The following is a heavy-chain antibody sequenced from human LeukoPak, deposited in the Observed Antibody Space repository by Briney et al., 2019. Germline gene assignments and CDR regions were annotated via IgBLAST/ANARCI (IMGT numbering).Heavy chain of an antibody. V-gene: IGHV3-23*01. Sequence: GGSLRLSCAASGFTFSSYAMSWVRQAPGKGLEWVSAISGSGGSTYYADSVKGRFAISRDNSKNTLYLQMNSLRAEDTAVYYCARDYRYSSGWSPVDYWGQGTLVTVSS. CDR3: ARDYRYSSGWSPVDY. CDR1: GFTFSSYA. D-gene: IGHD6-19*01. J-gene: IGHJ4*02. CDR2: ISGSGGST.